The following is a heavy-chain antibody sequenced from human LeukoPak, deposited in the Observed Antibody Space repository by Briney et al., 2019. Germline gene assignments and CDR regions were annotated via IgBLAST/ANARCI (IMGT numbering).Heavy chain of an antibody. CDR1: GFTVSSHY. D-gene: IGHD3-3*01. CDR2: IYSDGNT. J-gene: IGHJ5*02. Sequence: TGGSLRLSCAASGFTVSSHYMTWVRQAPGKGLEYVSIIYSDGNTHYADSVKGRFTLSRDNSKNTLYLQMNSLRAEDTAVYYCARDPYYAESGDPWGQETLVTVSS. CDR3: ARDPYYAESGDP. V-gene: IGHV3-53*01.